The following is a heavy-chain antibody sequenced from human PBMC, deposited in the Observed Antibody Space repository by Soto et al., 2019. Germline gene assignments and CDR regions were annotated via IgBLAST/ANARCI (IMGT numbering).Heavy chain of an antibody. J-gene: IGHJ3*02. CDR3: AREGYCSGGSCYGGTFDI. CDR2: INPSGGST. Sequence: ASVKVSCKASGYTFTSYYMHWVRQAPGQGLEWMGIINPSGGSTSYAQKFQGRVTMTRDTSTSTVYMELSSLRSEDTAVYYCAREGYCSGGSCYGGTFDIWGQRTTVTVSS. CDR1: GYTFTSYY. D-gene: IGHD2-15*01. V-gene: IGHV1-46*03.